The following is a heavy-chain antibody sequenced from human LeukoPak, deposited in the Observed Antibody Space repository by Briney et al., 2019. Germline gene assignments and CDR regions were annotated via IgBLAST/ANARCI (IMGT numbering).Heavy chain of an antibody. CDR2: IYYSGST. D-gene: IGHD6-13*01. Sequence: SGTLSLTCTVSVGSISSYYWSWIRQPPGKGLEWIGYIYYSGSTNYNPSLKSRVTISVDTSKNQFSLKLSSVTAADTAAYYCARALYSSSWYLDYWGQGTLVTVSS. V-gene: IGHV4-59*01. J-gene: IGHJ4*02. CDR1: VGSISSYY. CDR3: ARALYSSSWYLDY.